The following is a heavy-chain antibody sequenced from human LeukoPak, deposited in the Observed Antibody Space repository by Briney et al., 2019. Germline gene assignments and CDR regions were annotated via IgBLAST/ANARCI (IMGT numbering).Heavy chain of an antibody. V-gene: IGHV1-69*05. CDR2: IIPIFGTA. CDR1: GGTFSSYA. J-gene: IGHJ3*02. CDR3: ARDQAITMIVDRAFDI. D-gene: IGHD3-22*01. Sequence: SVKVSCKASGGTFSSYAISWVRQAPGQGLEWMGRIIPIFGTANYAQKFQSRVTITTDESTSTAYMELSSLRSEDTAVYYCARDQAITMIVDRAFDIWGQGTMVTVSS.